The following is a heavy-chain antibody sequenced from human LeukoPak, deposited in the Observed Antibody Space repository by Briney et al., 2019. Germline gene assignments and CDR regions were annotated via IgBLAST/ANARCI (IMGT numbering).Heavy chain of an antibody. J-gene: IGHJ3*02. V-gene: IGHV3-74*01. Sequence: GSLRLSCAASEFTISRYWMHWVRQAPGKGLVWVSNINNDGSITTYADSVKGRFTISRDNVKNTLFLQMNSLGAEDTALYYCARGWNTTPRSGFDIWGLGTMVTVSS. CDR3: ARGWNTTPRSGFDI. CDR1: EFTISRYW. D-gene: IGHD1/OR15-1a*01. CDR2: INNDGSIT.